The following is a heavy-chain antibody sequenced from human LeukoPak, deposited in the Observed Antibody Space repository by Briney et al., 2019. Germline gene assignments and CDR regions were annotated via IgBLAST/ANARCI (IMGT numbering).Heavy chain of an antibody. CDR1: GGTFSSYA. D-gene: IGHD6-19*01. CDR2: IIPIFGTA. CDR3: ARGDQWLEWAGFDY. V-gene: IGHV1-69*06. Sequence: ASVKVSCKASGGTFSSYAISWVRQAPGQGLEWMGGIIPIFGTANYAQKLQGRVTITADKSTSTAYMELSSLRSEDTAVYYCARGDQWLEWAGFDYWGQGTLVTVSS. J-gene: IGHJ4*02.